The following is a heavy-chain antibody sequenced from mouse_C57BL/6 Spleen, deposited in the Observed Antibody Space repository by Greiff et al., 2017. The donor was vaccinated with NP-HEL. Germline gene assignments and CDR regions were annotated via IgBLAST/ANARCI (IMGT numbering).Heavy chain of an antibody. D-gene: IGHD2-4*01. Sequence: QVHVKQSGAELVRPGTSVKVSCKASGYAFTNYLIEWVKQRPGQGLEWIGVINPGSGGTNYNEKFKGKATLTADKSSSTAYMQLSSLTSEDSAVYFCAREDYDGTWDPYYYAMDYWGQGTSVTVSS. CDR2: INPGSGGT. CDR1: GYAFTNYL. V-gene: IGHV1-54*01. J-gene: IGHJ4*01. CDR3: AREDYDGTWDPYYYAMDY.